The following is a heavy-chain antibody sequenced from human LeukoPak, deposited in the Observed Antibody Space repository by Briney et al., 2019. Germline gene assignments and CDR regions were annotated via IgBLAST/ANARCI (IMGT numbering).Heavy chain of an antibody. J-gene: IGHJ4*02. Sequence: GGSLRLSCAASGFTFSSYSMNWVRQAPGKGLEWVSYISSSSSTIYYADSVKGRFTISRDNSKNTLYLQMNSLRAEDTAVYYCARLECSGGNCYSEKYYFDYWGQGALVTVSS. D-gene: IGHD2-15*01. V-gene: IGHV3-48*01. CDR2: ISSSSSTI. CDR3: ARLECSGGNCYSEKYYFDY. CDR1: GFTFSSYS.